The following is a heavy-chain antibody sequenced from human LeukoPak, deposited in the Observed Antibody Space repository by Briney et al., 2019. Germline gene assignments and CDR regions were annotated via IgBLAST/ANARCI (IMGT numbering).Heavy chain of an antibody. CDR2: ISGSGGST. V-gene: IGHV3-23*01. J-gene: IGHJ4*02. CDR1: GFTFSSYA. D-gene: IGHD3-3*01. Sequence: GGSLRLSCAASGFTFSSYAMSWVRQAPGKGLEWVSAISGSGGSTYYADSVKGRFTISRDNSKNTLYLQMNSLRAEDTAVYYCAKVGYDFWSGYYIYFDYWGQGTLSPFPQ. CDR3: AKVGYDFWSGYYIYFDY.